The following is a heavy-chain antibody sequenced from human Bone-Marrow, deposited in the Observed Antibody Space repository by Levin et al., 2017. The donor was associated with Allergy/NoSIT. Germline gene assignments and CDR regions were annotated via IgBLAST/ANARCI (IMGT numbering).Heavy chain of an antibody. Sequence: GESLKISCVASGFTFNAYAMNWVRRAPGKGLEWVSAMSGTTGSHYYADSVKGRFTISRDSSKNTLFLQMDSLRVEDTATYYWAKGTTVYFYYNGMDAWGQGTTVTVFS. CDR2: MSGTTGSH. V-gene: IGHV3-23*01. CDR3: AKGTTVYFYYNGMDA. CDR1: GFTFNAYA. D-gene: IGHD2/OR15-2a*01. J-gene: IGHJ6*02.